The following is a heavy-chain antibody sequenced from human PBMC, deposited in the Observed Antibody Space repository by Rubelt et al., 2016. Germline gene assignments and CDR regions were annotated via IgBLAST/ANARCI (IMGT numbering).Heavy chain of an antibody. CDR1: GGTFSSYS. CDR3: ARFKRGAFDI. V-gene: IGHV1-69*12. J-gene: IGHJ3*02. Sequence: QVQLVQSGAEVKKPGSSVKVSCKASGGTFSSYSINWVRQAPGQGLEWMGGIIPVFDTAIYGQKFLGRVRCTADEYTSKAYMELSSLRSEDTAVYYCARFKRGAFDIGGQGTMVTVSS. CDR2: IIPVFDTA.